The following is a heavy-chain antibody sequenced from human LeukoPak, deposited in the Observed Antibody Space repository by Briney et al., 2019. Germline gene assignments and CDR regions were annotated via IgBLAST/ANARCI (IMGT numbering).Heavy chain of an antibody. Sequence: SETLSLTCTVSGGSISSYYWSWIRQPPGKGLEWIGYIYYSGSTNYNPSLKSRVTISVDTSKNQFSLKLSSVTAADTAAYYCARDIGSGPVDVWGQGTTVTVSS. V-gene: IGHV4-59*01. CDR1: GGSISSYY. CDR3: ARDIGSGPVDV. CDR2: IYYSGST. D-gene: IGHD3-10*01. J-gene: IGHJ6*02.